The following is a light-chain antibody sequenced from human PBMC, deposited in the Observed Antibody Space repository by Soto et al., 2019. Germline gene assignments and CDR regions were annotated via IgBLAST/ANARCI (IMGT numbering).Light chain of an antibody. CDR3: QQSYSSPRT. Sequence: DIQMTQSPSSLSASVGDRVTVTCRASQSINTYLNWYQQKPGKAPKLLIYGASILQSGVPSRFSGSGSGTDFTLTISSLQPEDFATYSCQQSYSSPRTFGQGTKVDI. CDR1: QSINTY. CDR2: GAS. J-gene: IGKJ1*01. V-gene: IGKV1-39*01.